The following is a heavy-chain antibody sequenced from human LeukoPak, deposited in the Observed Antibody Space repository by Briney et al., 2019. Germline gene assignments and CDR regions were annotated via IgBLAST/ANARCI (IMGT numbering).Heavy chain of an antibody. CDR2: IYYSGGS. CDR3: ASGGERRFFYGFET. J-gene: IGHJ4*02. Sequence: LESLPLTCTGSRDSVRSYYWSWIRQSPAKGLERMGHIYYSGGSKYSPSLKSRFSVSVDTSQNQVSLTLTSVTAADAAVYYCASGGERRFFYGFETWGQGTLVTVSS. CDR1: RDSVRSYY. D-gene: IGHD2/OR15-2a*01. V-gene: IGHV4-59*02.